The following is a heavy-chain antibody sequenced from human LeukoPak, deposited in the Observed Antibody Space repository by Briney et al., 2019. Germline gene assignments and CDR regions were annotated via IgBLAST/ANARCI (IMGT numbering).Heavy chain of an antibody. CDR2: ISYDGSNK. Sequence: GGSLRLSCAASGFTFSSYGMHWVRQAPGKGLEWVAVISYDGSNKYYADSVKGRFTISRDNSKNTLYLQMNSLRAEDTAVYYCAKVARSPVQNPGYCSGGSCKYGMDVWGQGTTVTVSS. D-gene: IGHD2-15*01. CDR3: AKVARSPVQNPGYCSGGSCKYGMDV. CDR1: GFTFSSYG. V-gene: IGHV3-30*18. J-gene: IGHJ6*02.